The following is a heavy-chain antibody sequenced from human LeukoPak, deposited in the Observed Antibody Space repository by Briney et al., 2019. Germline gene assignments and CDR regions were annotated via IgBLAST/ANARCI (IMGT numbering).Heavy chain of an antibody. CDR1: GGSISSSSYY. V-gene: IGHV4-39*01. CDR3: ARTLGNYYYYGMDV. J-gene: IGHJ6*02. CDR2: IYYSGST. D-gene: IGHD7-27*01. Sequence: SETLSLTCSVSGGSISSSSYYWGWIRQPPGKGLEWIGSIYYSGSTYYNPSLKSRVTISVDTSKNQFSLKLSSVTAADTAVYYCARTLGNYYYYGMDVWGQGTLATVSS.